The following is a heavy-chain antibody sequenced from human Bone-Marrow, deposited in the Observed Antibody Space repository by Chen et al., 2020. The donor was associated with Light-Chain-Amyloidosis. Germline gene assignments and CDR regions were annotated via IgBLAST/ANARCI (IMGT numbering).Heavy chain of an antibody. CDR3: ARGEVTTSFYYYGMDV. CDR2: INPNSGGT. Sequence: AQLEQSGAEVQKPAASVKASCKASGYSFTGYYMHWVRQAPGQGLEWMGWINPNSGGTNYAQKFQGWVTMTRDTSISTAYMELSRLGSDDTAVYYCARGEVTTSFYYYGMDVWGQGTTVTVSS. V-gene: IGHV1-2*04. D-gene: IGHD4-17*01. CDR1: GYSFTGYY. J-gene: IGHJ6*02.